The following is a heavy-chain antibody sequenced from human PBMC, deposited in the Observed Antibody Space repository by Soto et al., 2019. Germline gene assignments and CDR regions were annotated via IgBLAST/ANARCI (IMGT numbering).Heavy chain of an antibody. CDR3: ARDPITGRSYYDLDV. J-gene: IGHJ6*02. V-gene: IGHV4-30-4*01. D-gene: IGHD1-20*01. CDR2: IHNSGST. Sequence: PSETLSLTCTVSGGSISNSDYYWSWIRQPPGKGLEWIGYIHNSGSTYYNPSLKSRVTISVDMSKNQFSLKVSSVTAADTAVYYCARDPITGRSYYDLDVWGQGTTVTVSS. CDR1: GGSISNSDYY.